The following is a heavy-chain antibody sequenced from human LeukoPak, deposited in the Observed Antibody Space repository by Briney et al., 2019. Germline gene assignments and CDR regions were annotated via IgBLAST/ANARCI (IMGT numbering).Heavy chain of an antibody. CDR2: IIPIFGTA. CDR3: ARIRDGYNDAYDI. D-gene: IGHD5-24*01. V-gene: IGHV1-69*06. CDR1: GGTFSSYA. J-gene: IGHJ3*02. Sequence: SVKVSCKASGGTFSSYAISWVRQAPGQGLEWMGGIIPIFGTANYAQKFQGRVTITADKSTSTVYMGLSSLRSEDTAVYYCARIRDGYNDAYDIWGQGTMVTVSS.